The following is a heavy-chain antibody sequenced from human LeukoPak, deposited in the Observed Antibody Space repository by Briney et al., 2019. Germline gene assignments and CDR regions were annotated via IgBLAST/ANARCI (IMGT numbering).Heavy chain of an antibody. CDR3: ARESHDYGDCGSRYYYYYGMDV. CDR1: GGSISSYY. CDR2: IYYSGST. V-gene: IGHV4-59*01. Sequence: SETLSLTCTVSGGSISSYYWSWIRQPPGKGLEWIGYIYYSGSTNYNPSLKSRVTISVDTSKNQFSLKLSSVTAADTAVYYCARESHDYGDCGSRYYYYYGMDVWGQGTTVTVSS. J-gene: IGHJ6*02. D-gene: IGHD4-17*01.